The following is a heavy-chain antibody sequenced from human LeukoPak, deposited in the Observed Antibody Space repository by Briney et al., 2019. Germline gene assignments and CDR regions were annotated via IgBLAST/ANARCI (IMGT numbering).Heavy chain of an antibody. V-gene: IGHV3-23*01. CDR2: ISGSGGST. Sequence: PGGSLRLSCAASGFTFSSYAMSWVRQAPGKGLEWVSAISGSGGSTYYADSVKGRFTISRDNSKNTLYLQMNSLRAEDTAVYYCAKGPRSGSLVRQKTYYFDYWGQGTLVTVSS. CDR1: GFTFSSYA. J-gene: IGHJ4*02. CDR3: AKGPRSGSLVRQKTYYFDY. D-gene: IGHD1-26*01.